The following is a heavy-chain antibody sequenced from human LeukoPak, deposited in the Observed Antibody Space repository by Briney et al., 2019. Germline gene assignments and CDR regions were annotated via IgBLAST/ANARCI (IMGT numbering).Heavy chain of an antibody. CDR2: IYPGDSDT. Sequence: GESLKISCKGSGYSFTSYWIGWVRQMPGKGLEWMGIIYPGDSDTRYSPSFQGQVTISADKSISTAYLQWSSLKASDTAMYYCARRGSSGWYVSYYMDVWGKGTTVTVSS. J-gene: IGHJ6*03. CDR3: ARRGSSGWYVSYYMDV. V-gene: IGHV5-51*01. CDR1: GYSFTSYW. D-gene: IGHD6-19*01.